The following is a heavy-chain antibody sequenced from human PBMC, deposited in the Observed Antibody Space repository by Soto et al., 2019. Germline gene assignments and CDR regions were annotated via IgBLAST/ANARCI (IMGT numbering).Heavy chain of an antibody. D-gene: IGHD2-15*01. Sequence: PSETLSLTCTVSGGSIRNYYWSWIRQAPGKGLEWIGSIYDSGSTNYNPSLKSRVYVSIDTSKNQFSLKLSSVTAADTAIFYCARENRRIDAFDIWGQGTMVTVSS. V-gene: IGHV4-59*01. CDR3: ARENRRIDAFDI. CDR2: IYDSGST. CDR1: GGSIRNYY. J-gene: IGHJ3*02.